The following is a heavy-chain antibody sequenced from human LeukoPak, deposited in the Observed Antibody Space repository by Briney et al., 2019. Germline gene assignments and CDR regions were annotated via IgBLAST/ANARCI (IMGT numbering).Heavy chain of an antibody. CDR2: ISYDGSNK. CDR1: GFTFSSYA. V-gene: IGHV3-30-3*01. J-gene: IGHJ4*02. CDR3: AKDVIAAAGTDYY. D-gene: IGHD6-13*01. Sequence: GGSLRLSCAASGFTFSSYAMHWVRQAPGKGLEGVAVISYDGSNKYYADSVKGRFTISRDNSKNTLYLQMNSLRAEDTAVYYCAKDVIAAAGTDYYWGQGTLVTVSS.